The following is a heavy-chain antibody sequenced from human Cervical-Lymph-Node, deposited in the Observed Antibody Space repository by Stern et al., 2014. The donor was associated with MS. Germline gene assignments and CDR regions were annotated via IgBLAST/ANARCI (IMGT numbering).Heavy chain of an antibody. V-gene: IGHV1-46*01. J-gene: IGHJ4*02. CDR2: INPSNGSS. Sequence: QVQLVESGPEVKKPGAPVRVSCKASGYTFTSHYMHWVRQAPGQGLEWMGLINPSNGSSIYAQRFQGRVAMTRDTSSTTVYLELSSLTSEETALYYCARDVARKYYFDSWGQGTLVTVSS. D-gene: IGHD2-21*01. CDR1: GYTFTSHY. CDR3: ARDVARKYYFDS.